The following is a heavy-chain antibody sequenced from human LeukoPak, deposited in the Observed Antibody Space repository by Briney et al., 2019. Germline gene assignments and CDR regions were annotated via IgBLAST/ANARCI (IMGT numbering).Heavy chain of an antibody. CDR2: ISGGGGST. CDR1: GFTFSNYA. Sequence: GGSLRLSCAASGFTFSNYAMSWVRQAPGKGLEWVSGISGGGGSTYYADSVKGRFTISRDNSKNTLDLQKNSLRAGDTAIYYCAKGISTPDYWGQGTLVTVSS. J-gene: IGHJ4*02. CDR3: AKGISTPDY. V-gene: IGHV3-23*01. D-gene: IGHD2-2*01.